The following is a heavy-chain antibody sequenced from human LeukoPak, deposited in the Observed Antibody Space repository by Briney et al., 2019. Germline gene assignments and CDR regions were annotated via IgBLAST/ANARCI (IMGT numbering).Heavy chain of an antibody. V-gene: IGHV3-53*01. CDR3: ARESCGGDCYNVISY. D-gene: IGHD2-21*02. CDR2: IYSGGST. Sequence: PGGSLRLSCAASGFTVSSNYMSWVRQAPGKGLEWVSVIYSGGSTYYADSVKGRFTISRDNSKNTLYLQMNSLRAEDTAVYYCARESCGGDCYNVISYWGQGTLVTVSS. J-gene: IGHJ4*02. CDR1: GFTVSSNY.